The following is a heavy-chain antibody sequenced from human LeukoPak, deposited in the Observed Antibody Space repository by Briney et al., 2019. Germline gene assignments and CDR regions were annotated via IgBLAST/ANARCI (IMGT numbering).Heavy chain of an antibody. CDR3: ARIGYCSSTSCYGYYYYYYYMDV. D-gene: IGHD2-2*01. Sequence: PGGSLRLSCAASGFTFSSYSTNWVRQAPGKGLEWVSSISSSSSYIYYADSVKGRFTISRDNAKNSLYLQMNSLRAEDTAVYYCARIGYCSSTSCYGYYYYYYYMDVWGKGTTVTVSS. CDR1: GFTFSSYS. CDR2: ISSSSSYI. V-gene: IGHV3-21*01. J-gene: IGHJ6*03.